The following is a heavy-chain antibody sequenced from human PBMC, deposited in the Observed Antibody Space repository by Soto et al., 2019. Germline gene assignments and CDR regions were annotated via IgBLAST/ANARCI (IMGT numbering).Heavy chain of an antibody. V-gene: IGHV3-23*01. CDR2: ISGSGGST. J-gene: IGHJ4*02. CDR1: GFTFSSYA. CDR3: AKDGYCTNGVCYTVFDY. D-gene: IGHD2-8*01. Sequence: GVSLRLSCAASGFTFSSYAMSWFRQAPGKGLEWVSAISGSGGSTYYADSVKGRFTISRDNSKNTLYLQMNSLRAEDTAVYYCAKDGYCTNGVCYTVFDYWGQRTLVTVSS.